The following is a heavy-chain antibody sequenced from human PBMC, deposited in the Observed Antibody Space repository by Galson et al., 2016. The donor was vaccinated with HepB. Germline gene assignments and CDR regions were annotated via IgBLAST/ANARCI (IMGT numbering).Heavy chain of an antibody. CDR2: LSYSGAST. Sequence: SLRLSCAASGFTFSSYAMRWVRQAPGKGLEGVSSLSYSGASTYYADSVRGRFTISRDNSKNTLYLQMNSLRAEDTAIYYCAKAVAEGGGLDYWGQGTLVTVSS. V-gene: IGHV3-23*01. J-gene: IGHJ4*02. CDR1: GFTFSSYA. CDR3: AKAVAEGGGLDY. D-gene: IGHD2-15*01.